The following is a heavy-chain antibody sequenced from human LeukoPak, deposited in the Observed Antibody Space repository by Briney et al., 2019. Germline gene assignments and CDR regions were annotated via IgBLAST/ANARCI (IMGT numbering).Heavy chain of an antibody. CDR1: GYTFTGYY. J-gene: IGHJ6*02. Sequence: AASVKVSCKASGYTFTGYYMHWVRQAPGQGLEWMGWINPNSGGTNYAQKFQGRVTMTRDTSISTAYMELSRLRSDDTAVYYCASSYEEIKRYYYGMDVWGQGTTVTVSS. D-gene: IGHD3-22*01. CDR2: INPNSGGT. CDR3: ASSYEEIKRYYYGMDV. V-gene: IGHV1-2*02.